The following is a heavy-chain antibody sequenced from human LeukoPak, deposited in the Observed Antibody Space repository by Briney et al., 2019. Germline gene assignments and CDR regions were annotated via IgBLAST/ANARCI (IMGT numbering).Heavy chain of an antibody. Sequence: PGGSLRLSCAASGFTFSSYAVSWVRQAPGRGLEWVSAISGSGGTTYYADSVKGRFTISRDNSKNTLYLQMNSLRAEDTAVYYCARDNGGSYSHFDYWGQGTLVTVSS. D-gene: IGHD1-26*01. CDR1: GFTFSSYA. J-gene: IGHJ4*02. V-gene: IGHV3-23*01. CDR2: ISGSGGTT. CDR3: ARDNGGSYSHFDY.